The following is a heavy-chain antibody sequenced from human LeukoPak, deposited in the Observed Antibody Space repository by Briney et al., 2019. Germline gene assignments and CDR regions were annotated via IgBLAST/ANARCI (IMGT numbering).Heavy chain of an antibody. Sequence: PGGSLRLSCAASGFTVSSNYMSWVRQAPGKGLEWVSVIYSGGSTYYADSVKGRFTISRDNSKNTLYLQMNSLRAEDTAVYYCARASPGWSSGCQTGGSFDYWGQGTLVTVSS. J-gene: IGHJ4*02. CDR3: ARASPGWSSGCQTGGSFDY. V-gene: IGHV3-66*01. CDR2: IYSGGST. CDR1: GFTVSSNY. D-gene: IGHD6-19*01.